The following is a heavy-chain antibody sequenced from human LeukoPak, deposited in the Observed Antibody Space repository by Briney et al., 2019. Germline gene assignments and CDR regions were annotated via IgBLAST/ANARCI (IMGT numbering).Heavy chain of an antibody. CDR2: IYRSGST. J-gene: IGHJ4*02. V-gene: IGHV4-39*01. CDR1: GGSISNSNYY. Sequence: PSETLSLTCTVSGGSISNSNYYWGWIRHPPGKGLEWIGSIYRSGSTYYNPSLKSRVTISVDTSKNQFSLILSPVTAADTAVYYCARKGAYSGIDYWGQGTLVTVSS. D-gene: IGHD5-12*01. CDR3: ARKGAYSGIDY.